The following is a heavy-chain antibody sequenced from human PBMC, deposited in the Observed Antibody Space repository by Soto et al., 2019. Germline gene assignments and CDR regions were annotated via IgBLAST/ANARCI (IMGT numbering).Heavy chain of an antibody. D-gene: IGHD3-10*01. CDR1: GFAFSTFD. Sequence: GGSLRLSCAGSGFAFSTFDIHWVRQAPGKGLEWVSGIGTLRDTFYSASVQVRFTISRQNAKNSVYLLMNSLRARDTAFYYCARGRSLSYGSTPLPMFDPWGQGTLVTVSS. CDR3: ARGRSLSYGSTPLPMFDP. V-gene: IGHV3-13*01. CDR2: IGTLRDT. J-gene: IGHJ5*02.